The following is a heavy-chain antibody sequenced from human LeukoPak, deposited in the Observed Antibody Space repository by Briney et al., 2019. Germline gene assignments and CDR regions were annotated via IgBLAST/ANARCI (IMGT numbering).Heavy chain of an antibody. CDR2: INWNGGST. V-gene: IGHV3-20*04. CDR3: ARIYSSGWHYYYYYMDV. D-gene: IGHD6-19*01. J-gene: IGHJ6*03. Sequence: PGGSLRLSCAASGFTFDDYGMSWVRQAPGKGLEWVSGINWNGGSTSYADSVKGRFTISRDNAKNSLYLQMNSLRAEDTALYYCARIYSSGWHYYYYYMDVWGKGTTVTVSS. CDR1: GFTFDDYG.